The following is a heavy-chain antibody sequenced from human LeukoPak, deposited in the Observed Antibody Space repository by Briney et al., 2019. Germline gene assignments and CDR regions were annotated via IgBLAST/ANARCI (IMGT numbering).Heavy chain of an antibody. J-gene: IGHJ4*02. V-gene: IGHV4-59*01. Sequence: SETLSLTCTVSGGSISAYYWSWIRQPPGKGLEWIGYIYNSGSANYNPSLQSRVTILIDTSKKQFSLKVSSVTAADTAVYYCAREAAVGTGGFDYWGQGTLVTVSS. CDR1: GGSISAYY. D-gene: IGHD6-13*01. CDR2: IYNSGSA. CDR3: AREAAVGTGGFDY.